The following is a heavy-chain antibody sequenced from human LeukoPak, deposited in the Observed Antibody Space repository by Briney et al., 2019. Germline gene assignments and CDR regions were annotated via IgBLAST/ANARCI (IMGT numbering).Heavy chain of an antibody. V-gene: IGHV3-23*01. Sequence: GGSLRLSCAASGLTFSNSALSWVRQAPGKGLEWVSAISGSGGSTYYADSVKGRFTVSRDNSKNTLYLQMNSLRAEDTAVYYCAKGGVVPGAKYGMDVWAQGTTVTVSS. CDR3: AKGGVVPGAKYGMDV. CDR1: GLTFSNSA. J-gene: IGHJ6*02. D-gene: IGHD2-2*01. CDR2: ISGSGGST.